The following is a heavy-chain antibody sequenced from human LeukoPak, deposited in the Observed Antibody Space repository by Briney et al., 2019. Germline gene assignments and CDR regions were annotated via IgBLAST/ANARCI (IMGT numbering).Heavy chain of an antibody. Sequence: EASVTVSCKVSGYTLTELSMHWVRQAPGKGLEWMGGFDPEDGETIYAQKFQGRVTMTEDTSTDTAYMELSSLRSEDTAVYYCATYGLRYFDWLPSRSDYFDYWGQGTLVTVSS. J-gene: IGHJ4*02. V-gene: IGHV1-24*01. D-gene: IGHD3-9*01. CDR3: ATYGLRYFDWLPSRSDYFDY. CDR1: GYTLTELS. CDR2: FDPEDGET.